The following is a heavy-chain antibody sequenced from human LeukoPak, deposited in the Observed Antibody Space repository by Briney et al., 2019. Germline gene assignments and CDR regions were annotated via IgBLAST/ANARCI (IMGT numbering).Heavy chain of an antibody. Sequence: GASVRVSCKASGYTFTAYYMHWVRQAPGQGREWMGWINPNSGATNYAQNFQGRVTMTADTSISTAYLDLSRLRSDDSAVYYCARDPIVQAGYYYGMDVWGQGTTVTVSS. CDR1: GYTFTAYY. CDR3: ARDPIVQAGYYYGMDV. D-gene: IGHD2/OR15-2a*01. J-gene: IGHJ6*02. CDR2: INPNSGAT. V-gene: IGHV1-2*02.